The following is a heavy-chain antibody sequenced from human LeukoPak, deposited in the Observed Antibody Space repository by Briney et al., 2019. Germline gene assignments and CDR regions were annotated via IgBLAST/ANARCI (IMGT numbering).Heavy chain of an antibody. J-gene: IGHJ4*02. Sequence: SETLSLTCGVSGGSISGTNWWSWVRQPPGQGLEWIGEISLRGLTNYNPSLRSRLTMSLDESKNRVSLNLTSVTAADTAVYYCSRESGPFSPFGFWGQGTLVSVHS. V-gene: IGHV4-4*02. CDR3: SRESGPFSPFGF. D-gene: IGHD1-26*01. CDR1: GGSISGTNW. CDR2: ISLRGLT.